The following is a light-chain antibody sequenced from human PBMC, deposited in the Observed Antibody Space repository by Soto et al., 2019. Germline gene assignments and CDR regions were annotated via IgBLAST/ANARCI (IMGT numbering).Light chain of an antibody. J-gene: IGKJ2*01. CDR2: GAS. CDR1: QSISSSS. Sequence: EVVLTQSPGTLSLSPGERATLSCRASQSISSSSLAWYQQRPGQAPRLLIHGASSRATGNPDRFSGSGSGTDFTLTISRLEPEDHAVYYCQQYGISSHTFGQGTKLEIK. V-gene: IGKV3-20*01. CDR3: QQYGISSHT.